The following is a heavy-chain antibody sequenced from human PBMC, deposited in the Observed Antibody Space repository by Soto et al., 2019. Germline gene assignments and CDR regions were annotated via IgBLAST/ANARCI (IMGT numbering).Heavy chain of an antibody. V-gene: IGHV4-59*01. J-gene: IGHJ6*02. D-gene: IGHD7-27*01. Sequence: SETLSLTCTVSGGSISSYYWSWIRQPPGKGLEWIGYIYYSGSTNYNPSLKSRVTISVDTTKNQFSLKLSSVTAADTAVYYCARGKLGRDYCCCYGMDVWGQGTTVTVSS. CDR2: IYYSGST. CDR1: GGSISSYY. CDR3: ARGKLGRDYCCCYGMDV.